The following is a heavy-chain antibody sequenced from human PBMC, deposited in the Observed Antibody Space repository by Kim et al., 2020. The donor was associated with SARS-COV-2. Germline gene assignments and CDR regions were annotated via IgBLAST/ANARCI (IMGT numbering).Heavy chain of an antibody. CDR1: GFTFSGSA. CDR3: TSLASSNYYGSGRKYSVDY. V-gene: IGHV3-73*01. Sequence: GGSLRLSCAASGFTFSGSAMHWVRQASGKGLEWVGRIRSKANSYATAYAASVKGRFTISRDDSKNTAYLQMNSLKTKDTAVYYCTSLASSNYYGSGRKYSVDYWGQGTLVTVSS. D-gene: IGHD3-10*01. J-gene: IGHJ4*02. CDR2: IRSKANSYAT.